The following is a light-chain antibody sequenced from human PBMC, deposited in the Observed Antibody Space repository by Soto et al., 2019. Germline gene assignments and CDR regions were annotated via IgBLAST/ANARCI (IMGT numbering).Light chain of an antibody. J-gene: IGKJ2*01. CDR2: GAS. CDR3: QQYGSSPPYT. V-gene: IGKV3-20*01. CDR1: QSVSSSY. Sequence: EIVLTQSPGTLSLSPGERAILSCRASQSVSSSYLAWYQHKPGQAPRLLIYGASIRATGIPDRFSGSGSGTDFTITISRLAPEDFAVYYCQQYGSSPPYTFGQGTKLEIK.